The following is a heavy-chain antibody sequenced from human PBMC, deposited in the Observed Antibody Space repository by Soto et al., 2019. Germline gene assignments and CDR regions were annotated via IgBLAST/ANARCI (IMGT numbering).Heavy chain of an antibody. D-gene: IGHD3-22*01. Sequence: GRSLRLSCAASGFTFSSYGMHWVRQAPGKGLEWVAVIWYDGSNKYYADSVKGRFTISRDNSKNTLYLQMNSLRAEDTAVYYCASALMTVAALDYWGQGALVTVSS. V-gene: IGHV3-33*01. CDR1: GFTFSSYG. CDR2: IWYDGSNK. CDR3: ASALMTVAALDY. J-gene: IGHJ4*02.